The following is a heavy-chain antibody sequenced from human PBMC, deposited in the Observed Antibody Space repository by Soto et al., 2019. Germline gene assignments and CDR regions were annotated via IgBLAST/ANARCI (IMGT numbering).Heavy chain of an antibody. CDR1: GFTFSSYG. CDR3: ARGIAAAGLDY. Sequence: QVQLVESGGGVVQPGRSLRLSCAASGFTFSSYGMHWVRQAPGKGLEWVAVIWYDGSNKYYADSVKGRFTISRDNSKNTLYLQMNSLRAEDTAVYYCARGIAAAGLDYWSQGTLVTVSS. V-gene: IGHV3-33*01. CDR2: IWYDGSNK. D-gene: IGHD6-13*01. J-gene: IGHJ4*02.